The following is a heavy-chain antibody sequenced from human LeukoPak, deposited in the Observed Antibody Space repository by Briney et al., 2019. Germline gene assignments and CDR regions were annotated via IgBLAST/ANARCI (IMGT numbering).Heavy chain of an antibody. V-gene: IGHV3-30*04. CDR2: ISYDGSNK. CDR1: GFTFSSYA. CDR3: AKDPLEGYFQH. Sequence: GGSLRLSCAASGFTFSSYAMHWVRQAPGKGLEWVAVISYDGSNKYYADSVKGRFTISRDNSKNTLYLQMNSLRAEDTAVYYCAKDPLEGYFQHWGQGTLVTVSS. J-gene: IGHJ1*01.